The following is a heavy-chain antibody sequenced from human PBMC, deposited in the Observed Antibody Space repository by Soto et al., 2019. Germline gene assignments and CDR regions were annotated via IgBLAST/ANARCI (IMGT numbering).Heavy chain of an antibody. J-gene: IGHJ5*02. V-gene: IGHV4-59*08. CDR1: GGSISSYY. CDR3: AQSQGFVDWLSTATNWFDL. D-gene: IGHD3-9*01. CDR2: IYYSGST. Sequence: PSETLSLTCTVSGGSISSYYWSWIRQPPGKGLEWIGYIYYSGSTNYNPSLKSRVTISVDTSKNQFSLKLSSVTAADTAVYYCAQSQGFVDWLSTATNWFDLWGQGTLVTSPQ.